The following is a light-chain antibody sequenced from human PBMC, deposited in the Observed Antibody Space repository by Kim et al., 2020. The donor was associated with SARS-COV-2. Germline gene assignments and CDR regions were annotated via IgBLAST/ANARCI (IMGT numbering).Light chain of an antibody. CDR1: QSVGNS. V-gene: IGKV3-11*01. CDR2: ETS. J-gene: IGKJ4*01. CDR3: QQPYDWPLT. Sequence: SLSPGERATLSCTASQSVGNSLALFQQKPGQAPRLLIFETSNRDTGIPARFSGSGSGTGFTLTISSLEPEDFAVYYCQQPYDWPLTFGGGTKLEI.